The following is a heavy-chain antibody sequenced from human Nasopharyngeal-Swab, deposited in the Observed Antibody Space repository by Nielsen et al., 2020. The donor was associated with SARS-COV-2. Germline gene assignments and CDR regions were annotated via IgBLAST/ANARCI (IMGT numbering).Heavy chain of an antibody. CDR2: IDAGGANT. Sequence: GESLKISCAASGFTFSTYAMTWVRQAPGKGLEWVSTIDAGGANTFYADSVKGRFTISRDNSKNTLYLQMNSLRAEDTAVYYCAKSSSGWYELDYFDYWGQGTLVTVSS. CDR3: AKSSSGWYELDYFDY. CDR1: GFTFSTYA. D-gene: IGHD6-19*01. V-gene: IGHV3-23*01. J-gene: IGHJ4*02.